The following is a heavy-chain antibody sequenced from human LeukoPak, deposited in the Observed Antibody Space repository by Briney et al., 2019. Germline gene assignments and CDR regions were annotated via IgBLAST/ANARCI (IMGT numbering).Heavy chain of an antibody. CDR1: GYSFTSYW. CDR3: ARRYYDFWSGYFAGHFDY. Sequence: GESLKISCKGSGYSFTSYWIGWVRQMPGKGLEWMGIIYPGDSDTRYSPSFQGQVTISADKSISTAYLQWSSLKASDTAMYYCARRYYDFWSGYFAGHFDYWGQGTLVTVSS. J-gene: IGHJ4*02. CDR2: IYPGDSDT. D-gene: IGHD3-3*01. V-gene: IGHV5-51*01.